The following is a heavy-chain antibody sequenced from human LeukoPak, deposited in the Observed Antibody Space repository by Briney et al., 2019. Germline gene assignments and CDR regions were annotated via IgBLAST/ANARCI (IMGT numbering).Heavy chain of an antibody. CDR1: GFTFSSYG. CDR3: AKDLRAVTAINYFDF. J-gene: IGHJ4*02. D-gene: IGHD2-21*02. CDR2: ISGSGGST. V-gene: IGHV3-23*01. Sequence: GGSLRLSCAASGFTFSSYGMSWVRQAPGKGLEWVSAISGSGGSTYYADSEKGRFTISRDNSKNTLFLQMNSLRAEDTAVYSCAKDLRAVTAINYFDFWGQGTLVTVSS.